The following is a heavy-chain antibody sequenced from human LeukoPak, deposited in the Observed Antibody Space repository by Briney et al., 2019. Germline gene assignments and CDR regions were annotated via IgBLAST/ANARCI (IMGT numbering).Heavy chain of an antibody. D-gene: IGHD1-26*01. Sequence: PGGSLRLSCAASGFIFSSYAMSWVRQAPGKGLEWVSAISGSGGSTYYADSVKGRFTISRDNSKNTLYLQMNSLRAEDTAVYYCANSVVGAPELDYWGQGTLVTVSS. CDR3: ANSVVGAPELDY. J-gene: IGHJ4*02. V-gene: IGHV3-23*01. CDR1: GFIFSSYA. CDR2: ISGSGGST.